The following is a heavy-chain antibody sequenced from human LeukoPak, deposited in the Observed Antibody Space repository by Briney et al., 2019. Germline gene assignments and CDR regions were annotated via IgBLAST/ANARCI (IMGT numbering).Heavy chain of an antibody. CDR3: ARDRGGWWELTDDAFDI. CDR2: IIPILGIA. J-gene: IGHJ3*02. Sequence: SVKVSCKASGGTFSSYAISWVRQAPGQGLEWMGRIIPILGIANYAQKFQGRVTITADKSTSTAYMELSSLRSEDTAVYYCARDRGGWWELTDDAFDIWGQGTMVTVSS. CDR1: GGTFSSYA. V-gene: IGHV1-69*04. D-gene: IGHD1-26*01.